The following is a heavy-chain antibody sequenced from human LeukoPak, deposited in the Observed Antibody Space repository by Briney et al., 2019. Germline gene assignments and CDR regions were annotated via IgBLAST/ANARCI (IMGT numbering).Heavy chain of an antibody. V-gene: IGHV4-61*02. D-gene: IGHD4-17*01. CDR3: ARVFPYGDYYGALPYNWFDP. Sequence: PSETLSLTCTVSGGSISSGSYYWSWIRQPAGKGLEWIGRIYTSGSTNYNPSLKSRVTISVDTSKNQFSLKLSSVTAADTAVYYCARVFPYGDYYGALPYNWFDPWGQGTLVTVSS. CDR1: GGSISSGSYY. CDR2: IYTSGST. J-gene: IGHJ5*02.